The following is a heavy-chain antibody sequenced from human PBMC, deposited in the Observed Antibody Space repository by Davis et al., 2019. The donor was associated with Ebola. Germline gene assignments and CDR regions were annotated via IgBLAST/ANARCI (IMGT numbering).Heavy chain of an antibody. CDR1: GFTFSRYW. J-gene: IGHJ5*02. CDR3: ARDKGNDFWSGYEDP. CDR2: IKQDGSEK. Sequence: GESLKISCEASGFTFSRYWMSWVRQAPGKGLEWVANIKQDGSEKYYVDSVKGRFTISRDNAKNSLYLQMNSLRAEDTAVYYCARDKGNDFWSGYEDPWGQGTLVTVSS. D-gene: IGHD3-3*01. V-gene: IGHV3-7*03.